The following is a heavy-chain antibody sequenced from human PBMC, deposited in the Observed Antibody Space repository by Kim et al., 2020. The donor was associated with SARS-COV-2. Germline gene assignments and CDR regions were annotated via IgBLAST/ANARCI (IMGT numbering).Heavy chain of an antibody. CDR3: ARGYYGSGTYYYYFDY. J-gene: IGHJ4*02. Sequence: ASVKVSCKASGYTFTSYGVNWVRQAPGQGLEWMGWISAFNGNTNYAQKLQGRVTMTTDTSTSTAYMELKSLRSDDTAVYYCARGYYGSGTYYYYFDYWGQGTLVTVSS. D-gene: IGHD3-10*01. CDR1: GYTFTSYG. V-gene: IGHV1-18*01. CDR2: ISAFNGNT.